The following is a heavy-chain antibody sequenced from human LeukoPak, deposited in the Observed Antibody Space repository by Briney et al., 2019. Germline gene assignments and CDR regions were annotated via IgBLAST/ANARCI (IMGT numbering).Heavy chain of an antibody. CDR3: AFRYCSSTSCYRSPGYAFDI. J-gene: IGHJ3*02. CDR1: GGSFSGYY. Sequence: SETLSLTCAVYGGSFSGYYWSWIRQPPGKGLEWIGEINHSGSTNYNPSLKSRVTISVDTSKNQFSLKLSSVTAADTAVYYCAFRYCSSTSCYRSPGYAFDIWGQGTMVTVSS. V-gene: IGHV4-34*01. CDR2: INHSGST. D-gene: IGHD2-2*01.